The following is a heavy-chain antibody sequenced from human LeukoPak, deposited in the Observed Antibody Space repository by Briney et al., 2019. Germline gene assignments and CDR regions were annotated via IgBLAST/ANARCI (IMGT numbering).Heavy chain of an antibody. D-gene: IGHD3-10*01. J-gene: IGHJ4*02. CDR2: IRSSSSTI. Sequence: PGGSLRLSCVASGFTFSSYSMNWVRQAPGKGLEWVSYIRSSSSTIYYADSVKGRFTISRDNAKNSLYLQMNSLRAEDTAVYYCARDGSGRVPEMSAPDYWGQGTLVTVSS. V-gene: IGHV3-48*01. CDR3: ARDGSGRVPEMSAPDY. CDR1: GFTFSSYS.